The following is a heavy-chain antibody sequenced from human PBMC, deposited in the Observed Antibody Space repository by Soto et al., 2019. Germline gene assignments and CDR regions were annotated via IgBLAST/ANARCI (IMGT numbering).Heavy chain of an antibody. CDR2: ISYDGSNK. Sequence: SCKASGYTFTSYAMHWVRQAPGKGLEWVAVISYDGSNKYYADSVKGRFTISRDNSKNTLYLQMNSLRAEDTAVYYCARDRADDAFDIWGQGTMVTVSS. D-gene: IGHD3-10*01. CDR3: ARDRADDAFDI. J-gene: IGHJ3*02. CDR1: GYTFTSYA. V-gene: IGHV3-30-3*01.